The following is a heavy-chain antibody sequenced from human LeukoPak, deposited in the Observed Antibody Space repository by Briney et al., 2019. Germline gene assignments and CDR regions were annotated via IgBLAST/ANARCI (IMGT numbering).Heavy chain of an antibody. CDR1: GGSISSYY. Sequence: PSETLSLTCTVSGGSISSYYWSWIRQPAGKGLEWIGRIYTSGSTNYNPSLKSRVTMSVDTSKNQFSLKLNSVTPEDTAVYYCARAGVSSWSLHYYYYYMDVWGKGTTVTISS. D-gene: IGHD6-13*01. CDR2: IYTSGST. J-gene: IGHJ6*03. V-gene: IGHV4-4*07. CDR3: ARAGVSSWSLHYYYYYMDV.